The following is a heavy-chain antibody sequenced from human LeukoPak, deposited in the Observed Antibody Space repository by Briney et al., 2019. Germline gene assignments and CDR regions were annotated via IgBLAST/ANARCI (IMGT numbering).Heavy chain of an antibody. D-gene: IGHD2-2*01. CDR1: GFTFTSYA. V-gene: IGHV3-23*01. Sequence: GGSLRLSCAASGFTFTSYAMNWVRQAPGKGLEWVSGISYSGGGTNYAASVKGRFTISRDNSKNTLYLQMNSLRAEDTAVYYCAKEAFVVVPAAKFDYWGQGTLVTVSS. CDR2: ISYSGGGT. J-gene: IGHJ4*02. CDR3: AKEAFVVVPAAKFDY.